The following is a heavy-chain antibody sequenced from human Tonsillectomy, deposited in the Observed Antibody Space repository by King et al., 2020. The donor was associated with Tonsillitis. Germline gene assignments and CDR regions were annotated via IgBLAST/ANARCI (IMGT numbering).Heavy chain of an antibody. D-gene: IGHD5-12*01. CDR2: IRSKAYGGTT. CDR3: TRLYMDITGDYYYMDV. J-gene: IGHJ6*03. V-gene: IGHV3-49*03. Sequence: DVQLVESGGGLVQPGRSLRLSCTASGFTFGDYAMSWFRQAPGKGLEWVGFIRSKAYGGTTKYAASVKGRFTISRDDSKSIAYLQMNSLKTEDTAVYYCTRLYMDITGDYYYMDVWGKGTTVTVSS. CDR1: GFTFGDYA.